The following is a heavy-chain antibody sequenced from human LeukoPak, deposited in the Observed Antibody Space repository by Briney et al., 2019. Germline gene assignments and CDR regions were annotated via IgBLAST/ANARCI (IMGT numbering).Heavy chain of an antibody. V-gene: IGHV1-46*01. CDR2: INPSGGST. Sequence: ASVKVSCKASGYTFTSYYMHWVRQAPGQGLEWMGIINPSGGSTSYAQKFQGRVTMTRDTSTSTVYMELSSLRSEDTALYYCVKDMEPGGSGHWGPGTLVTVSS. J-gene: IGHJ4*02. D-gene: IGHD1-26*01. CDR3: VKDMEPGGSGH. CDR1: GYTFTSYY.